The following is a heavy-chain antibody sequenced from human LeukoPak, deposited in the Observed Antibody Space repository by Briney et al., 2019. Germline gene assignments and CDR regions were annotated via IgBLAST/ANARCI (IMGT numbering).Heavy chain of an antibody. Sequence: PSETLSLTCAVSGGSISSGGYSWSWIRQPPGKGLEWIGYIYHSGSTYYNPSLKSRVTISVDRSKNQFSLKLSSVTAADTAVYYCARNEDIVVVVAARRAFDIWGQGTMVTVSS. CDR3: ARNEDIVVVVAARRAFDI. CDR2: IYHSGST. J-gene: IGHJ3*02. CDR1: GGSISSGGYS. D-gene: IGHD2-15*01. V-gene: IGHV4-30-2*01.